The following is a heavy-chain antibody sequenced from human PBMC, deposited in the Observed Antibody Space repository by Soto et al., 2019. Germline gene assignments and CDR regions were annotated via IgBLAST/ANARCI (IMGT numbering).Heavy chain of an antibody. V-gene: IGHV3-23*01. CDR1: GFTFSSYA. D-gene: IGHD3-9*01. CDR2: ISGSGGST. CDR3: AKSGVLTGYFPLRY. J-gene: IGHJ4*02. Sequence: SLRLSCAASGFTFSSYAMSWVRQAPGKGLEWVSAISGSGGSTYYADSVKGRFTISRDNSKNTLYLQMNSLRAEDTAVYYCAKSGVLTGYFPLRYWGQGTLVTVSS.